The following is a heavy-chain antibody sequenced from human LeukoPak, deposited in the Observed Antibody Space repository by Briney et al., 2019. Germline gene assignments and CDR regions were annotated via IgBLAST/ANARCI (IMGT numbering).Heavy chain of an antibody. Sequence: GGSLRLSCAASGFTFSSFWMSWVRQAPGKGLEWVANIKQDGSEKYYVDSVKGRFTISRDNAKNPLYLQMNSLRAEDTAVYYCARSGVGYHYDSSGYTPHYWGQGTLVTVSS. CDR1: GFTFSSFW. CDR3: ARSGVGYHYDSSGYTPHY. D-gene: IGHD3-22*01. CDR2: IKQDGSEK. J-gene: IGHJ4*02. V-gene: IGHV3-7*01.